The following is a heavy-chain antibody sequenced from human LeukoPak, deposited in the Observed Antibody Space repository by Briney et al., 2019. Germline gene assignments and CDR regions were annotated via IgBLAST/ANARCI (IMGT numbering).Heavy chain of an antibody. CDR3: AKGRIGLTNPTFDY. Sequence: QPGGSLRLSCAASGFTFDDYAMHWVRQAPGKGLEWVSGISWNNGSIGYADSVKGRFTISRDNAKNSLYLQMNSLRAEDTALYYCAKGRIGLTNPTFDYWGQGTLVTVSS. V-gene: IGHV3-9*01. J-gene: IGHJ4*02. CDR1: GFTFDDYA. CDR2: ISWNNGSI. D-gene: IGHD3-9*01.